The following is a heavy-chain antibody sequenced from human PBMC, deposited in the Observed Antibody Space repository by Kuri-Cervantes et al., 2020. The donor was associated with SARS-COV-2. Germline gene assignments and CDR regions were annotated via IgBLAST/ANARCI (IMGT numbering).Heavy chain of an antibody. CDR2: IYHSGST. V-gene: IGHV4-38-2*02. J-gene: IGHJ4*02. D-gene: IGHD6-13*01. CDR3: AREAIAAAAFDY. Sequence: SETLSLTCTVSGYSISSGYYWGWIRQPPGKGLEWIGSIYHSGSTYYNPSLKSRVTISVDTSKNQFSLKLSSVTAADTAVYYCAREAIAAAAFDYWGQGTLVTVSS. CDR1: GYSISSGYY.